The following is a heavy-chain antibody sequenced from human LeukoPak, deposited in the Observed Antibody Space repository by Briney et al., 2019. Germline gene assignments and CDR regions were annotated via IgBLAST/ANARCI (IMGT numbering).Heavy chain of an antibody. J-gene: IGHJ6*03. Sequence: GGSLRLSCAASGFTVSSNYMSWVRQAPGKGLEWVSVIYSGGSTYYADSVKGRFTISIDNSKNTLYLQMNSLRAEDTAVYYCARAMTTVTLYYYYYMDVWGKGTTVTVSS. CDR3: ARAMTTVTLYYYYYMDV. CDR1: GFTVSSNY. D-gene: IGHD4-17*01. CDR2: IYSGGST. V-gene: IGHV3-53*01.